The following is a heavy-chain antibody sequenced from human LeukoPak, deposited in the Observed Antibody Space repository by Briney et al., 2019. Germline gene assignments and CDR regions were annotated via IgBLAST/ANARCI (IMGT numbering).Heavy chain of an antibody. D-gene: IGHD5-18*01. CDR2: VSHDGSTK. CDR3: ARAIMGTENLDY. Sequence: GGSLRLSCAASGFSFSTYAMHWVRQAPGMGPEWVAVVSHDGSTKYYTDSVRGRFTISRDNSKNTFFLQLNGLRAGDTAVYYCARAIMGTENLDYWGQGTLVTVSS. J-gene: IGHJ4*02. V-gene: IGHV3-30*10. CDR1: GFSFSTYA.